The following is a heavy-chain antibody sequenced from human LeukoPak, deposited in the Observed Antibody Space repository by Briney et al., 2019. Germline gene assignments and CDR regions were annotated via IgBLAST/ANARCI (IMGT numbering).Heavy chain of an antibody. J-gene: IGHJ4*02. D-gene: IGHD3-22*01. Sequence: PGGSLRLSCTASGFTFTNAWMTWVRQAPGKGLVWVGRIKSASDGGTTDYAAPVQGRFTISRDDSKNTLYLQMDSLNSEDSAVYYCTTEYYYDSSGSLFYFDYWGQGSLVTVSS. CDR2: IKSASDGGTT. CDR3: TTEYYYDSSGSLFYFDY. CDR1: GFTFTNAW. V-gene: IGHV3-15*01.